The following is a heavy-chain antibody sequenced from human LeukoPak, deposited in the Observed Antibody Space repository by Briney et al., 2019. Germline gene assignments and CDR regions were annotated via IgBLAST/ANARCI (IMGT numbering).Heavy chain of an antibody. CDR3: ARDRFFGMDV. CDR2: INSDGGST. Sequence: GGSLRLSCADSGFTFSTYWMHWVRQAPGKGVVWVSRINSDGGSTTYADSVKGRFTISRDNAKNMLYLQMNSLRAEDTAVYYCARDRFFGMDVWGQGTTVTVSS. V-gene: IGHV3-74*01. J-gene: IGHJ6*02. CDR1: GFTFSTYW.